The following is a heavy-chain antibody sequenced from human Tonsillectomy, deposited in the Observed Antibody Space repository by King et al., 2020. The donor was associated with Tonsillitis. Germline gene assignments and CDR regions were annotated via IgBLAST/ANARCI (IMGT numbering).Heavy chain of an antibody. CDR3: ARDGSGSSSIDY. J-gene: IGHJ4*02. D-gene: IGHD1-26*01. Sequence: QLQESGPGLVKPSETLSLTCAVSGYSISSGYYWGWIRQPPGKGLEWIGSIYHSGNTYYNPFLKSRVTISVDTSKNQFSLKLTSVTAADTAVYYCARDGSGSSSIDYWGQGTLVTVSS. CDR1: GYSISSGYY. V-gene: IGHV4-38-2*02. CDR2: IYHSGNT.